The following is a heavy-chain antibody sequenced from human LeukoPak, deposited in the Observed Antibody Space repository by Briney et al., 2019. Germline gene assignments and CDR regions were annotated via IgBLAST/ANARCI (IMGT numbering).Heavy chain of an antibody. CDR3: ARGESKLYDSSGYYFDY. V-gene: IGHV4-61*02. CDR1: GGSISSGSYY. Sequence: SETLSLTCTVSGGSISSGSYYWSWIRRPAGKGLEWIGRIYTSGSTNYNPSLKSRVTISVDTSKNQFSLKLSSVTAADTAVYYCARGESKLYDSSGYYFDYWGQGTLVTVSS. J-gene: IGHJ4*02. CDR2: IYTSGST. D-gene: IGHD3-22*01.